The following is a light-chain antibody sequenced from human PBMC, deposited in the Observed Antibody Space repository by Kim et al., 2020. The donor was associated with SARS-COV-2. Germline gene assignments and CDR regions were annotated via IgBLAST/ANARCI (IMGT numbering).Light chain of an antibody. CDR2: GKN. V-gene: IGLV3-19*01. J-gene: IGLJ2*01. CDR1: SLRSYY. Sequence: VALGQTVRITCQGDSLRSYYATWYQQKPGQAPILVIYGKNNRPSGIPDRFSGSSSGNTASLTITGTQAGDEADYYCNSRDSNDNVVFGGGTKLTVI. CDR3: NSRDSNDNVV.